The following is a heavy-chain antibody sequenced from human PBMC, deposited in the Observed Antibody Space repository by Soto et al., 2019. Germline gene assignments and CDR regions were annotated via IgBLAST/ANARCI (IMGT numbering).Heavy chain of an antibody. Sequence: AGGSLRLSCAASGFTFSSYAMHWVRQAPGKGLEWVAVISYDGSNKYYADSVKGRFTISRDNSKNTLYLQMNSLRAEDTAVYYCARDRIAAAGTDDYWGQGTLVTVSS. V-gene: IGHV3-30-3*01. CDR2: ISYDGSNK. J-gene: IGHJ4*02. CDR3: ARDRIAAAGTDDY. D-gene: IGHD6-13*01. CDR1: GFTFSSYA.